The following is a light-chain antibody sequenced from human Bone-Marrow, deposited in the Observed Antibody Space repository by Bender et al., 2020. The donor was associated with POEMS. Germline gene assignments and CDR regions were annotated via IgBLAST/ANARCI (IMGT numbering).Light chain of an antibody. J-gene: IGLJ3*02. CDR1: ALPKQY. CDR3: QSADNDETHVV. V-gene: IGLV3-25*03. CDR2: KNR. Sequence: ARITCSGDALPKQYTYWYQKKPGQAPVLVIYKNRERPSGIPERFSGSTSGTTVTLTISGAQAEDEADYYCQSADNDETHVVFGGGTKLTVL.